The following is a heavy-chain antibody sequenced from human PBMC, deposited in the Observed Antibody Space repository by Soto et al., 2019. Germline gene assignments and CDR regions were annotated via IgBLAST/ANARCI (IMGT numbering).Heavy chain of an antibody. V-gene: IGHV4-59*01. Sequence: QVQLQESGPGLVKPSETLSLTCTLSGDSISDYYWSWIRQPPGRGLEWIGYIYYGGSTKYNPYLKSRVTMSGDRSKNQFSLKLTSVTAADTAVYYCARDNWGLFDYWGQGTLVTVSS. D-gene: IGHD7-27*01. CDR1: GDSISDYY. CDR2: IYYGGST. CDR3: ARDNWGLFDY. J-gene: IGHJ4*02.